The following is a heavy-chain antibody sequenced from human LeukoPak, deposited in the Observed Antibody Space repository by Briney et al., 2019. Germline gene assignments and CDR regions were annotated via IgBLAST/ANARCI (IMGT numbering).Heavy chain of an antibody. Sequence: ASVKVSCKASGYTFTSYGISWVRQAPGQGLEWMGWISAYNGNTNYAQKLQGRVTMTTDTSTSTAYMELRSLRSDDTAVYYCARDRGRYLTMVWGPKTFDPWGQGTLVTVSS. CDR3: ARDRGRYLTMVWGPKTFDP. CDR1: GYTFTSYG. CDR2: ISAYNGNT. J-gene: IGHJ5*02. V-gene: IGHV1-18*04. D-gene: IGHD3-10*01.